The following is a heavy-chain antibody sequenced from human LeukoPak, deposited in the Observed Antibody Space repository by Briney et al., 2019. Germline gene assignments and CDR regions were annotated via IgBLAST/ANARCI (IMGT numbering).Heavy chain of an antibody. CDR1: GYTFTSYY. CDR2: INPSGGST. V-gene: IGHV1-46*01. CDR3: ARGITMIVGVYYFDY. J-gene: IGHJ4*02. Sequence: ASVKVSCKASGYTFTSYYMHWVRQAPGQGLEWMGIINPSGGSTSYAQKFQGRVTITRNTSISTAYMELSSLRSEDTAVYYCARGITMIVGVYYFDYWGQGTLVTVSS. D-gene: IGHD3-22*01.